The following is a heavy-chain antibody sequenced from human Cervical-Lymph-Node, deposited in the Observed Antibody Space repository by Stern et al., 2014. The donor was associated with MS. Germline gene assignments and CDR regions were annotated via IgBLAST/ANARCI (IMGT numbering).Heavy chain of an antibody. Sequence: EDQLVESGAEVKKPGESLKISCKLSGYSFTIYYIAWVRQMPGKGLEWMGVIYPYDSDTTYSPSFQCQVTISADKSITTAYLQWSSLRASDTAMYYCARHVQGFDYWGQGTLVTVSS. CDR3: ARHVQGFDY. CDR1: GYSFTIYY. J-gene: IGHJ4*02. CDR2: IYPYDSDT. V-gene: IGHV5-51*01.